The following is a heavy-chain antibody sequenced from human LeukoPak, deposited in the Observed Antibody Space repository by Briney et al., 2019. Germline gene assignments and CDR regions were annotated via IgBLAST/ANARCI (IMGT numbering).Heavy chain of an antibody. J-gene: IGHJ6*04. Sequence: SVKVSCKASGGTFSSYAISWVRQAPGQGLEWMGGIIPIFGTANYAQKFQGRVTITADESTSAAYMELSRLRSEDTAVYYCARGKDIVVVPAAMPASYYYYGMDVWGKGTTVTVSS. CDR1: GGTFSSYA. CDR3: ARGKDIVVVPAAMPASYYYYGMDV. D-gene: IGHD2-2*01. V-gene: IGHV1-69*13. CDR2: IIPIFGTA.